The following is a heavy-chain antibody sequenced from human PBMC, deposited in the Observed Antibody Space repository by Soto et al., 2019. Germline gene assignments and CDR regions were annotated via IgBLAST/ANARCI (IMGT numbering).Heavy chain of an antibody. V-gene: IGHV1-69*12. CDR3: PSHYDSSGYYYRGLDY. J-gene: IGHJ4*02. Sequence: QVQLVQSGAEVKKPGSSVKVSCKASGGTFSSYAISWVRQAPGQGLEWMGGIIPICGTADYAQKFQGRVTITADESTGTGNMELSSLRSEDTAGYYCPSHYDSSGYYYRGLDYWGQGTLVTVSS. D-gene: IGHD3-22*01. CDR1: GGTFSSYA. CDR2: IIPICGTA.